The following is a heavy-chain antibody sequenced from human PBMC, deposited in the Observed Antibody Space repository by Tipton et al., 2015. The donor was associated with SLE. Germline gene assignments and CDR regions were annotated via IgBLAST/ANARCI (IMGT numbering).Heavy chain of an antibody. CDR2: IYYSGST. CDR3: AISGSGSWYNYYYGMDV. CDR1: GGSISSYY. Sequence: TLSLTCTVSGGSISSYYWSWIRQPPGKGLEWIGYIYYSGSTNYNPSLKSRVTMSVDTSKNQFSLKLSSVTAADTAVYYCAISGSGSWYNYYYGMDVWGQGTTVTVSS. D-gene: IGHD1-26*01. V-gene: IGHV4-59*12. J-gene: IGHJ6*02.